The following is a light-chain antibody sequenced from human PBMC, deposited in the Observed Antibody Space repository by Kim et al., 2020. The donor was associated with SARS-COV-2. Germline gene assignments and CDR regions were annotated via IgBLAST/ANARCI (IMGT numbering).Light chain of an antibody. J-gene: IGLJ2*01. CDR2: EVS. CDR3: CSYAGSATVV. CDR1: SSDVGCYNL. Sequence: QSALTQPASVSGSPGQSITISCTGTSSDVGCYNLVSWYQHHPGKAPKLMIYEVSQRPSGVSNRFSGSKSGNTASLTISGLQAEDEADYYCCSYAGSATVVFGGGTQLTVL. V-gene: IGLV2-23*02.